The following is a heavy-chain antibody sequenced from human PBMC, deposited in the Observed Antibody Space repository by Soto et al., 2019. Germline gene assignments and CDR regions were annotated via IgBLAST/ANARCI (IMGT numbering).Heavy chain of an antibody. Sequence: SETLSLTCTVSGGSISSSSYYWGWIRQPPGKGLEWIGSIYYSGSTYYNPSLKSRVTISVDTSKNQFSLKLSSVTAADTAVYYCARHMRGGRYSSFDYWGQGTLVTVSS. CDR2: IYYSGST. V-gene: IGHV4-39*01. D-gene: IGHD6-19*01. J-gene: IGHJ4*02. CDR1: GGSISSSSYY. CDR3: ARHMRGGRYSSFDY.